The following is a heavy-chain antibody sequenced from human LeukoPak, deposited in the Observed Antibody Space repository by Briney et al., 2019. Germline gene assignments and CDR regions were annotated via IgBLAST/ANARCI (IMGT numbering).Heavy chain of an antibody. CDR2: ISYDGSNK. D-gene: IGHD5-18*01. V-gene: IGHV3-30-3*01. Sequence: PGRSLRLSCAASGFTFSSYAMHWVRQAPGKGLEWVAVISYDGSNKYYADSVKGRFTISRDNSKNTLYLQMNSLRAEDTAVYYCARDEGGYSYGSPYHWGQGTLVTVSS. CDR3: ARDEGGYSYGSPYH. J-gene: IGHJ5*02. CDR1: GFTFSSYA.